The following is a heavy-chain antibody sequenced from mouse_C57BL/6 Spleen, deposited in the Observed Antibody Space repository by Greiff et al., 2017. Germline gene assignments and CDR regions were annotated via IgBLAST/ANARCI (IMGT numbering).Heavy chain of an antibody. Sequence: EVKVEESGGGLVQPGGSMKLSCVASGFTFSNYWMNWVRQSPEKGLEWVAQIRLKSDNYATHYAESVKGRFTISRDDSKSSVYLQMNNLRAEDTGIYYCTSGLPFAYWGQGTLVTVSA. CDR1: GFTFSNYW. V-gene: IGHV6-3*01. J-gene: IGHJ3*01. D-gene: IGHD2-4*01. CDR3: TSGLPFAY. CDR2: IRLKSDNYAT.